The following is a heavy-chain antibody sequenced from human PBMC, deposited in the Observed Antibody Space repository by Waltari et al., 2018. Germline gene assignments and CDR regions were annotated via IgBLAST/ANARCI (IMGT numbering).Heavy chain of an antibody. D-gene: IGHD3-3*01. V-gene: IGHV3-74*01. J-gene: IGHJ4*02. CDR1: GFTLSGTW. CDR2: ISGDGSTI. Sequence: EVQLVESGGGLPGGSLSLSCAASGFTLSGTWLHWVRQVPGKGLVWVFRISGDGSTINYADSVKGRFTISRDTAKNTLYLQMNSLRAEDTAVYYCARGADLRGQGILVTVSS. CDR3: ARGADL.